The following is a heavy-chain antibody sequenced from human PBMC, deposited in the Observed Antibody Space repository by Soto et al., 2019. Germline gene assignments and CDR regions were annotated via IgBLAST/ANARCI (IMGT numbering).Heavy chain of an antibody. V-gene: IGHV3-73*01. D-gene: IGHD3-16*02. J-gene: IGHJ3*02. Sequence: EVQLVESGGGLVQPGGSLKLSCAASGFTVSGSAVHWVRQASGKGLEWVGRIRSKTNSYATAYAASVKGRFTISKDDSKNTAYLKMNSLTTEDTAVYYCTSHLGGLSFPRAFDIWGQGTMVTVSS. CDR3: TSHLGGLSFPRAFDI. CDR1: GFTVSGSA. CDR2: IRSKTNSYAT.